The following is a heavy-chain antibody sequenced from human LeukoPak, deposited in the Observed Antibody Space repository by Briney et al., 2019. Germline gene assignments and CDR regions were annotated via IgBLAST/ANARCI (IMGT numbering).Heavy chain of an antibody. CDR1: GFTFSSYW. V-gene: IGHV3-74*01. Sequence: PGGSLRLSCAASGFTFSSYWMHWVRQAPGKGLVWVSRINSDGSSTSYADSVKGRFTIFRDNAKNTLYLQMNSLRAEDTAVYYCARDMGRGAFDYWGQGTLVTVSS. CDR3: ARDMGRGAFDY. J-gene: IGHJ4*02. D-gene: IGHD3-10*01. CDR2: INSDGSST.